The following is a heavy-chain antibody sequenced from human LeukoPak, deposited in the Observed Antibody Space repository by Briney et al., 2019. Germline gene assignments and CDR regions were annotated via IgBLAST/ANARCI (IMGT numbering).Heavy chain of an antibody. D-gene: IGHD3-22*01. CDR3: ARSDSSGFDAFDI. CDR1: GGSISSGSYY. Sequence: PSGTLSLTCTVSGGSISSGSYYWSWIRQPAGKGLEWIGRIYTSGSTNYNPSLKSRVTISVDTSKNQFSLKLSSVTAADTAVYYCARSDSSGFDAFDIWGQGTMVTVSS. V-gene: IGHV4-61*02. CDR2: IYTSGST. J-gene: IGHJ3*02.